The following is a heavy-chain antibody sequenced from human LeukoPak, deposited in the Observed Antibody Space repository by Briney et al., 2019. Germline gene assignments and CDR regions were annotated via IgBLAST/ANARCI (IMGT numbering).Heavy chain of an antibody. CDR2: ISSDGANA. Sequence: GGSLRLSRAASGFTFSTYWMHWVRQVPGKGLVWVSRISSDGANANYADSVKSRFTISRDNAKNTLYLQMNSLRAEDTAVYYCVLLSLTPGWGQGTLVTVSS. D-gene: IGHD3-10*01. CDR1: GFTFSTYW. J-gene: IGHJ4*02. CDR3: VLLSLTPG. V-gene: IGHV3-74*01.